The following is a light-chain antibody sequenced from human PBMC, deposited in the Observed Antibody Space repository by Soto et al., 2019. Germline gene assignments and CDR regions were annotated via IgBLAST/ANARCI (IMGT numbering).Light chain of an antibody. CDR3: ISYRGSDTSYV. J-gene: IGLJ1*01. CDR1: SSNIGSNS. Sequence: QSVLTQPPSASGTPGQRVTISCSGSSSNIGSNSVNWYQHLPGTAPKLLIYSNDLRPSGVPDRFSGSKSGTSVSLAISGLQSEDEADYYCISYRGSDTSYVFGTGTKLTVL. V-gene: IGLV1-44*01. CDR2: SND.